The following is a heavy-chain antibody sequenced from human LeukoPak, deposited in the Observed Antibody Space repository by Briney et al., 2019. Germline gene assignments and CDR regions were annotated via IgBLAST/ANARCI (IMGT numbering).Heavy chain of an antibody. D-gene: IGHD6-19*01. CDR3: ARDRAVAVAGTSFDY. CDR1: GGSISSYY. V-gene: IGHV4-59*01. J-gene: IGHJ4*02. Sequence: SETLSLTCTVSGGSISSYYWSWIRQPPGKGLEWIGYIYYSGSTNYNPSLKSRVTISVDTSKNQFSLKLSSVTAADTAVYYCARDRAVAVAGTSFDYWGQGTLVTVSS. CDR2: IYYSGST.